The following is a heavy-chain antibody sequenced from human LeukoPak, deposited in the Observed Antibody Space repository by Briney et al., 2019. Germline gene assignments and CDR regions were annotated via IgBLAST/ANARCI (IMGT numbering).Heavy chain of an antibody. J-gene: IGHJ4*02. CDR2: INHSGST. Sequence: SETLSLTCAVYGGPFSGYYWTWIRQPPGKGPEWIGEINHSGSTNYNPSLKSRVTISVDTSRNQFSLKLSSVTAADTAVYYCARRPLLAAPGGGVHYWGQGTLVTVSS. CDR1: GGPFSGYY. V-gene: IGHV4-34*01. CDR3: ARRPLLAAPGGGVHY. D-gene: IGHD6-13*01.